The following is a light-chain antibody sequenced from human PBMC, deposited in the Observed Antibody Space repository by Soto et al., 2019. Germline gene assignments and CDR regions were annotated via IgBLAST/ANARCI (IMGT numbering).Light chain of an antibody. J-gene: IGLJ1*01. CDR1: SSDVGGYNY. CDR3: SSYTSSSTPFYG. CDR2: DVS. V-gene: IGLV2-14*01. Sequence: QSVLTQPASVSGSPGQSITISCTGTSSDVGGYNYVSWYQQHPGKAPKLMIYDVSNRPSGVSNIFSGSKSGNTASLTISGLQAEDEADYYCSSYTSSSTPFYGFGTGTKVTVL.